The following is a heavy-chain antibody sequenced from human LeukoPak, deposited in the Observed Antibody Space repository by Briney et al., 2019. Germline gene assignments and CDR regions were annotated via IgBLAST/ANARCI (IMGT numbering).Heavy chain of an antibody. CDR2: IYSGGST. V-gene: IGHV3-53*01. CDR1: GFTVSSNY. D-gene: IGHD2-15*01. J-gene: IGHJ6*04. Sequence: GGSLRLSCAASGFTVSSNYMSWVRQAPGKGLEWVSVIYSGGSTYYADSVKGRFTISRDNSKNALYLQMNSLRAEDTAVYYCARGVVVVAATVDYYYGMDVWGKGTTVTVSS. CDR3: ARGVVVVAATVDYYYGMDV.